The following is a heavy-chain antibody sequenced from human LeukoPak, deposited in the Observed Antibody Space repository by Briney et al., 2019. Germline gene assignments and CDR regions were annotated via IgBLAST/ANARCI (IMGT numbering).Heavy chain of an antibody. CDR2: ISSTSNYI. J-gene: IGHJ3*02. CDR1: GFTFSTYA. Sequence: GGSLRLSCADSGFTFSTYAISWVRQAPGKGLEWVSCISSTSNYIFYADSVRGRFTISRDNAKNSLYLQMDSLRAEDTAVYYCARGGIITSYAFEIWGQGAMVTVSS. V-gene: IGHV3-21*01. D-gene: IGHD1-26*01. CDR3: ARGGIITSYAFEI.